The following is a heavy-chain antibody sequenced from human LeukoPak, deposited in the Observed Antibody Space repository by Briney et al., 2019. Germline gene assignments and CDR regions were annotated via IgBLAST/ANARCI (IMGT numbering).Heavy chain of an antibody. CDR1: GFTFSSYS. Sequence: GGSLRLSCAASGFTFSSYSMNWVRQAPGKGLEWVSYISSSSSTIYYADSVKGRFTISRDNAKNSLYLQMNSLRAEDTAVYYCARDVRVTRDTAMQREDYWGQGTLVTVSS. CDR3: ARDVRVTRDTAMQREDY. J-gene: IGHJ4*02. V-gene: IGHV3-48*04. D-gene: IGHD5-18*01. CDR2: ISSSSSTI.